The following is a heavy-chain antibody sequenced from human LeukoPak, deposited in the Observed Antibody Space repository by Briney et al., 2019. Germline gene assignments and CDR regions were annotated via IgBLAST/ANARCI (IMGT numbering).Heavy chain of an antibody. D-gene: IGHD3-3*01. Sequence: GGSLRLSCAASGFTFSSYSMNWVRQAPGKGLEWVSSISSSSSYIYYADSVKGRFTISRDNAKNSLYLQMNSLRAEDTAVYYCARAGFGKDAFDIWGQGTMVTVSS. V-gene: IGHV3-21*01. CDR2: ISSSSSYI. J-gene: IGHJ3*02. CDR1: GFTFSSYS. CDR3: ARAGFGKDAFDI.